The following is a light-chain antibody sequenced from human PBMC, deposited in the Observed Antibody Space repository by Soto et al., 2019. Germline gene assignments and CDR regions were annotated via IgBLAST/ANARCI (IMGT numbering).Light chain of an antibody. CDR2: AAS. Sequence: DLQMTQSPSSLSASVGDRVTITCRASQSISSYLNWYQQKPGKAPKLLIYAASSLQSGVPSRFSGSGSGTDFTLTISSLQPEDFATYYCQQSYSTPHMYTFGQGTKLEIK. CDR1: QSISSY. CDR3: QQSYSTPHMYT. V-gene: IGKV1-39*01. J-gene: IGKJ2*01.